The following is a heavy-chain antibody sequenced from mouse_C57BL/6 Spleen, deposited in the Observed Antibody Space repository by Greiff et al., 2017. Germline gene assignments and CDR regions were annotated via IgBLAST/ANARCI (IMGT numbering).Heavy chain of an antibody. D-gene: IGHD1-1*01. J-gene: IGHJ4*01. CDR3: ASSNLLLRSLEAMDY. Sequence: EVQLQQSGPELVKPGASVKISCKASGYTFTDYYMNWVKQSHGKSLEWIGDINPNNGGTSYNQKFKGKATLTVDKSSSTAYMELRSLTSEDSAVYYCASSNLLLRSLEAMDYWGQGTSVTVSS. CDR2: INPNNGGT. CDR1: GYTFTDYY. V-gene: IGHV1-26*01.